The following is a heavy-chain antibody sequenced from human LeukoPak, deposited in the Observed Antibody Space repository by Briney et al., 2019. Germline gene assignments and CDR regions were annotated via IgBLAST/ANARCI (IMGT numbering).Heavy chain of an antibody. D-gene: IGHD2-2*01. CDR3: ARAGDCSSTSCYSWFDP. CDR1: GYSTSSGYY. J-gene: IGHJ5*02. CDR2: IYHSGST. Sequence: SETLSLTCTVSGYSTSSGYYWGWIRQPPGKGLEWIGSIYHSGSTYYNPSLKSRVTISVDTSKNQFSLKLSSVTAADTAVYYCARAGDCSSTSCYSWFDPWGQGTLVTVSS. V-gene: IGHV4-38-2*02.